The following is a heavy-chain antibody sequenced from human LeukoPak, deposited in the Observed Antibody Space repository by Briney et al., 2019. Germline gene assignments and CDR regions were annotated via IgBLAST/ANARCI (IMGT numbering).Heavy chain of an antibody. CDR1: GGSISSYY. CDR2: LFCSGST. V-gene: IGHV4-59*01. CDR3: ATVAVIRGVTYFDY. Sequence: PSETLSLTCTVSGGSISSYYWSWIRQPPRKGLAWIAYLFCSGSTDYNPSLESRVIISVDTSKTQFSLKLRSVTAADTAVYYCATVAVIRGVTYFDYWGQGTLVTVSS. D-gene: IGHD3-10*01. J-gene: IGHJ4*02.